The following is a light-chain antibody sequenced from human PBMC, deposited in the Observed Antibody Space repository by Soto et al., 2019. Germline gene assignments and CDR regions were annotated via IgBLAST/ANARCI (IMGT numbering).Light chain of an antibody. CDR2: EVN. CDR1: NSDVGSYDL. Sequence: QAVVTQPASVSGSPGQSITISCTGTNSDVGSYDLVSWYQQHPGKAPKLMIFEVNKRPSGVSNRFSGSKSGNTASLTISGLQAEDESDYYCCSYAGGSTYVLFGGGTKLTVL. V-gene: IGLV2-23*02. J-gene: IGLJ3*02. CDR3: CSYAGGSTYVL.